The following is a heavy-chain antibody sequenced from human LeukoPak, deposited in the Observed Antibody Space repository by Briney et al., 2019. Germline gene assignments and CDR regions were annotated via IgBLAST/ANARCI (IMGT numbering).Heavy chain of an antibody. CDR2: IYYSGST. V-gene: IGHV4-39*07. D-gene: IGHD3-22*01. Sequence: SKTLSLTCTVAGDSISSSSYYWGWIRQPPGKGLEWIGSIYYSGSTYYNPSLKSRVTISVDTSKNQFSLRLSSVTAADTAVYYCARTYYYDNSGYDFDCWGQGTLVTVSS. CDR3: ARTYYYDNSGYDFDC. CDR1: GDSISSSSYY. J-gene: IGHJ4*02.